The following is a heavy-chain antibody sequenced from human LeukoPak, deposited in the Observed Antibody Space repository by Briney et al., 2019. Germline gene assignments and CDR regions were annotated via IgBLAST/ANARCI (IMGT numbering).Heavy chain of an antibody. CDR2: FDPEDGET. V-gene: IGHV1-24*01. CDR3: ATGLYCGSTSCYQKVPLYTSRYFDL. CDR1: GYTLTELS. Sequence: ASVKVSCKVSGYTLTELSMHWVRQAPGKGLEWMGGFDPEDGETIYAQKFQGRVTMTEDTSTDTAYMELSSLRSEDTAVYYCATGLYCGSTSCYQKVPLYTSRYFDLWGRGTLVTVSS. J-gene: IGHJ2*01. D-gene: IGHD2-2*01.